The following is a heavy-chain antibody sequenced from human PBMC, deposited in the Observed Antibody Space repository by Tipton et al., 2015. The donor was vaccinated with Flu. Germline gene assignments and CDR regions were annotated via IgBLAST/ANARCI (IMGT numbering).Heavy chain of an antibody. J-gene: IGHJ3*02. CDR3: ARAEYYYDSSGYYFSDALDI. CDR2: ISAYNGNT. Sequence: QLVQSGAEVKKPGASVKVSCKASGYTFTSYGISWVRQAPGQGLEWMGWISAYNGNTNYAQKLQGRVTMTTDTSTSTAYMELRSLRSDDTAVYYCARAEYYYDSSGYYFSDALDIWGQGTMVTVSS. D-gene: IGHD3-22*01. CDR1: GYTFTSYG. V-gene: IGHV1-18*04.